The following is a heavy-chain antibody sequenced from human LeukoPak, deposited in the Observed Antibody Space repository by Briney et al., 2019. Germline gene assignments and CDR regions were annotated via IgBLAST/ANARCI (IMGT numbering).Heavy chain of an antibody. D-gene: IGHD4-17*01. J-gene: IGHJ3*02. CDR2: INHSGST. CDR1: GGSFSGYY. CDR3: ARLMTTGAFDI. V-gene: IGHV4-34*01. Sequence: SETLSLTCAVYGGSFSGYYWSWIRQPPGKGLEWIGEINHSGSTNYNPSLKSRVTISVDTSKNQFSLKLSSVTAADTAVYYCARLMTTGAFDIWGQGTMVTVSS.